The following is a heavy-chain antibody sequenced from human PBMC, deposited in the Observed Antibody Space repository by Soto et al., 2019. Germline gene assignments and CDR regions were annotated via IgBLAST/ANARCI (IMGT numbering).Heavy chain of an antibody. Sequence: QVQLVQSGAELKKPGSSVKVSCRSGGDTFSSYTVSWVRQAPGQGLEWMGRVIPVLGVTNYARKFQGRVSITEEKSTSTAYLELRSLTSEDSGVYYCARRRYCGADCYSQYYYGMDIWGQGTTVTVSS. V-gene: IGHV1-69*02. CDR2: VIPVLGVT. CDR1: GDTFSSYT. J-gene: IGHJ6*02. D-gene: IGHD2-21*02. CDR3: ARRRYCGADCYSQYYYGMDI.